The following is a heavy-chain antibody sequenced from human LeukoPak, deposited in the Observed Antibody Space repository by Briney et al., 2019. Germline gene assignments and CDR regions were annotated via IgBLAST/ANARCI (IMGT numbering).Heavy chain of an antibody. CDR2: ISSASRTI. CDR1: GLTFSDYY. D-gene: IGHD3-22*01. CDR3: ASDSSAWGLFDH. V-gene: IGHV3-11*01. J-gene: IGHJ4*02. Sequence: GGSLRLSCAASGLTFSDYYMSWIRQAPGKGLEWISYISSASRTIYYTDSVKGRFTISRDDAKNSLYLQMDSLRVDDTAVYYCASDSSAWGLFDHWGQGVLVTVSS.